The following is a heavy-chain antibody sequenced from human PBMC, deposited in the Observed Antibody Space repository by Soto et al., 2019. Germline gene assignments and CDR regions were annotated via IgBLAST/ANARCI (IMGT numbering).Heavy chain of an antibody. V-gene: IGHV4-59*08. J-gene: IGHJ4*02. CDR1: GGSISSYY. Sequence: QVQLQESGPGLVKPSETLSLTCTVSGGSISSYYWSWIRQPPGKGLEWIGYIDYSGSTNYNPSLKSRVTISVDTSKNQFSLKLSSVTAADTAVYYCASADRYSGYDFDYWGQGTLVTVSS. D-gene: IGHD5-12*01. CDR3: ASADRYSGYDFDY. CDR2: IDYSGST.